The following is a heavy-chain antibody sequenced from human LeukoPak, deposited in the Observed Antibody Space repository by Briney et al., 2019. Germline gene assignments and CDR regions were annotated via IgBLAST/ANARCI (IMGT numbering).Heavy chain of an antibody. J-gene: IGHJ3*01. CDR1: GYTFTSCG. CDR3: ARDAPQWRNTFDF. CDR2: VSAYNGNT. V-gene: IGHV1-18*01. Sequence: ASVKVSCKASGYTFTSCGICWLRQAPGQGPEWMGWVSAYNGNTNYAQKFRGRVTMTTDASTNTAYMELRSLSFDDTAVYYCARDAPQWRNTFDFWGQGTMITVS. D-gene: IGHD6-19*01.